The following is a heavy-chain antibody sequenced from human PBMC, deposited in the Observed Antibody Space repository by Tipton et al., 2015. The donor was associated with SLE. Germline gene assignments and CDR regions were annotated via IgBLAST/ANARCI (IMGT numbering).Heavy chain of an antibody. J-gene: IGHJ4*02. V-gene: IGHV4-39*07. D-gene: IGHD3-10*01. CDR2: IYYSGST. CDR1: GGSISSSSYY. Sequence: TLSLTYTVSGGSISSSSYYWGWIRQPPGKGLEWIGSIYYSGSTNYNPSLKSRVTISVDTSKNQFSLKLSSVTAADTAVYYCARDLDYYGSGSYSRWSQGTLVTVSS. CDR3: ARDLDYYGSGSYSR.